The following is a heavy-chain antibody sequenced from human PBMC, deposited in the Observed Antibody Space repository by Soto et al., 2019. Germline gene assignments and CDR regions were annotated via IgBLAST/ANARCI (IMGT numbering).Heavy chain of an antibody. J-gene: IGHJ4*02. D-gene: IGHD1-26*01. CDR1: GFTFSSYA. V-gene: IGHV3-30*04. CDR3: ASPRDSGSSDY. CDR2: ISYDGSNK. Sequence: GGSLRLSCAASGFTFSSYAMHWVRQAPGKGLEWVAVISYDGSNKYYADSVKGRFTISRDNSKNTLYLQMNSLRAEDTAVYYCASPRDSGSSDYWGQGTLVTVSS.